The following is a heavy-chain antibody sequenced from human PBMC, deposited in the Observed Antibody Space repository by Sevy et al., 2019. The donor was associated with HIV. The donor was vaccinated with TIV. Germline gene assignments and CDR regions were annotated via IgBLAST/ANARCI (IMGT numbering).Heavy chain of an antibody. Sequence: GGCLRLSCAASGFIFSDYAMSWVRQAPGKGLEWVSSISGGDDSTYYADSVKGRFTVSRDNSKNTLYLQMNALRAEDTALYYCAKFGDYYASGGYYWYFDFWGRGTLVTVSS. CDR2: ISGGDDST. J-gene: IGHJ2*01. V-gene: IGHV3-23*01. CDR1: GFIFSDYA. D-gene: IGHD3-22*01. CDR3: AKFGDYYASGGYYWYFDF.